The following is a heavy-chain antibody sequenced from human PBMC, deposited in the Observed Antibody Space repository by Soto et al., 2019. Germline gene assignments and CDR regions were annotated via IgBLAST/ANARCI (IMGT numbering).Heavy chain of an antibody. D-gene: IGHD3-22*01. CDR2: ISASGAIT. J-gene: IGHJ4*02. CDR1: GFTFSKYD. CDR3: ANRNYYAKSGYTYPYFDF. Sequence: GGSLRLSCAASGFTFSKYDMTWVRQAPGKGLDWVSTISASGAITYYADSVKGRFTISRDNSKNTVYLQMSSLRVEDTAVYYCANRNYYAKSGYTYPYFDFWGRGSLVTVSS. V-gene: IGHV3-23*01.